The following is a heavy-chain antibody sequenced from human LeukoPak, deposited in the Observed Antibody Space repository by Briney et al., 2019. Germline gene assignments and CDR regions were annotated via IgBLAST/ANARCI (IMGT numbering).Heavy chain of an antibody. CDR3: ARGPPPDFDY. J-gene: IGHJ4*02. V-gene: IGHV4-4*07. CDR1: GGSISSYY. Sequence: SETLSLTCTVSGGSISSYYWSWVRQPAGKGLEWIGRIHPSGSTNYNPSLKSRVTLSVDTSKNQFSLKLSSVTAADTAVYYCARGPPPDFDYWGRGTLVTVSS. CDR2: IHPSGST.